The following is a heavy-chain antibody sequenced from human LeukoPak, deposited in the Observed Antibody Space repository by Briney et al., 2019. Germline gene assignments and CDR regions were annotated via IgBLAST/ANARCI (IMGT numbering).Heavy chain of an antibody. Sequence: GGSLRLSCAASGFTFSSYAMSWVRQAPGKGLEWVSAISGSGGSTYYADSVKGRFTIYKDNSKNTLYLQMNSLRAEDTAVYYCAKDIVVLVAASGGAFDVWGQVTMVTAS. J-gene: IGHJ3*01. CDR1: GFTFSSYA. D-gene: IGHD2-15*01. CDR2: ISGSGGST. CDR3: AKDIVVLVAASGGAFDV. V-gene: IGHV3-23*01.